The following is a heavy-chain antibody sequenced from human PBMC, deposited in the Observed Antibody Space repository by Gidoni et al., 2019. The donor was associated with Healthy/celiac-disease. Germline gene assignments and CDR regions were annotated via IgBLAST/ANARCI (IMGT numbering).Heavy chain of an antibody. D-gene: IGHD3-10*01. CDR2: INPNSGGT. CDR1: GYTFTGYY. J-gene: IGHJ6*02. Sequence: QVQLVQSGAEVTKPGASVKVSCKASGYTFTGYYMHWRRQAPGQGLEWMGWINPNSGGTNYAQKFQGWVTMTRDTSISTAYMELSRLRSDDTAVYYCARMEGAYGPREGYYYYYGMDVWGQGTTVTVSS. CDR3: ARMEGAYGPREGYYYYYGMDV. V-gene: IGHV1-2*04.